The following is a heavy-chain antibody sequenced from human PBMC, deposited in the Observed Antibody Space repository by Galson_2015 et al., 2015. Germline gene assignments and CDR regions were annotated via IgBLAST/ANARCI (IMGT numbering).Heavy chain of an antibody. J-gene: IGHJ4*02. V-gene: IGHV3-33*01. CDR1: GFTFSSYG. Sequence: SLRLSCAASGFTFSSYGMRWVRQAPGKGLEWVAVIWYDGSNKYYADSVKGRFTISRDNSKNTLYLQMNSLRAEDTAVYYCARDLNAIPGIAVAGTVDYWGQGTLVTVSS. D-gene: IGHD6-19*01. CDR2: IWYDGSNK. CDR3: ARDLNAIPGIAVAGTVDY.